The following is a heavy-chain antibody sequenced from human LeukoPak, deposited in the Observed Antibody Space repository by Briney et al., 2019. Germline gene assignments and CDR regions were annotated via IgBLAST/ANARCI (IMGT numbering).Heavy chain of an antibody. CDR2: IYHSGST. J-gene: IGHJ5*02. D-gene: IGHD2-15*01. Sequence: SETLSLTCTVSGGSISSGGYYWSWIRQPPGKGLEWIGYIYHSGSTYYNPSLKSRATISLDTSKNQFSLNLTSVTAADTALYYCARGVCSGGSCWGEWFDPWGQGTLVTVSS. V-gene: IGHV4-30-2*01. CDR3: ARGVCSGGSCWGEWFDP. CDR1: GGSISSGGYY.